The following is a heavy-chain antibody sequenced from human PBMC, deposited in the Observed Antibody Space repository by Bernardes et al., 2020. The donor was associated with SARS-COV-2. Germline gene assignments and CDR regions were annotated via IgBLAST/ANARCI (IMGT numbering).Heavy chain of an antibody. J-gene: IGHJ3*01. V-gene: IGHV1-2*02. CDR3: VSVTWSKHDDFDV. CDR2: IYPNTGDT. CDR1: GYTFTIYH. D-gene: IGHD3-16*01. Sequence: ASVKVSCKASGYTFTIYHVHWVRQAPGQGLEWMGWIYPNTGDTEYAQNFRGRVTMTRDTSITTAYMELRGLRIDDTAVYYCVSVTWSKHDDFDVWGQGTVVTVSS.